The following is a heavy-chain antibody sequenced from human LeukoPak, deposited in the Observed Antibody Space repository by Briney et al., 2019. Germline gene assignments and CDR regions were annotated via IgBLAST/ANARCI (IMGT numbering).Heavy chain of an antibody. V-gene: IGHV1-69*13. CDR2: IIPIFGTA. CDR1: GGTFSSYA. J-gene: IGHJ4*02. Sequence: ASVKVSCKASGGTFSSYAISWVRQAPGQGLEWMGGIIPIFGTANYAQKFQGRVTITADESTSTAYMELSSLRSEDTAVYYCARDREGSTEWELLANYFDYWGEGTLVTVSS. CDR3: ARDREGSTEWELLANYFDY. D-gene: IGHD1-26*01.